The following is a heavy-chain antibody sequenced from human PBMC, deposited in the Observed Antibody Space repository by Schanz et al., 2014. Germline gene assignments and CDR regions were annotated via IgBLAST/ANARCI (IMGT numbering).Heavy chain of an antibody. CDR2: IYTSGST. V-gene: IGHV4-4*07. J-gene: IGHJ5*02. Sequence: QVQLQESGPGLVKSSETLSLTCTVSGGSISSFYWGWIRQPAGKGLEWIGRIYTSGSTNYNPSLKSRVTMSQDTSKNQFPLKLSSVTAADTAVYYCARDRGYDFSFDPWGQGTLVTVSS. CDR1: GGSISSFY. D-gene: IGHD3-3*01. CDR3: ARDRGYDFSFDP.